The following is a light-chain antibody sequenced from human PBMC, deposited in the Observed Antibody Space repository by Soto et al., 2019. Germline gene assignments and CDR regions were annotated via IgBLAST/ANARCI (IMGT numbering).Light chain of an antibody. J-gene: IGKJ2*01. CDR3: QRYGSSPPMYT. CDR1: QSINSRD. CDR2: HAS. Sequence: ETVLTQSPFTLSVSPGGRATRSCRARQSINSRDLAWYQQKPGQAPRLLVFHASIRATGISDRFSGSGAGTDFTLTISRVDPEDIAVYYCQRYGSSPPMYTFGQGTKLEIQ. V-gene: IGKV3-20*01.